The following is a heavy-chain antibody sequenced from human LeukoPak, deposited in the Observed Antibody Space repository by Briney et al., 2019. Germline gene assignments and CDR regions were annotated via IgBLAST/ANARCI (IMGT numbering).Heavy chain of an antibody. V-gene: IGHV1-2*02. CDR1: GYTFTGCY. CDR3: AKGPGYSSSWYGY. Sequence: ASVKVSCKASGYTFTGCYMHWVRQAPGQGLEWMGWINPNSGGTNYAQKFQGRVTMTRDTSISTAYMELSRLRSDDTAVYYCAKGPGYSSSWYGYWGQGTLVTVSS. D-gene: IGHD6-13*01. J-gene: IGHJ4*02. CDR2: INPNSGGT.